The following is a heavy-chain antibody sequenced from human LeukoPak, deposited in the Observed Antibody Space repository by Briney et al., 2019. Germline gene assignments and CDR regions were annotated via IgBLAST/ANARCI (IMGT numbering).Heavy chain of an antibody. CDR2: ISSSSSTI. V-gene: IGHV3-48*01. CDR3: ARDDYGETLDY. J-gene: IGHJ4*02. CDR1: GFTFSSYS. Sequence: TGGSRRLSCAASGFTFSSYSMNWVRQAPGKGLEWVSYISSSSSTIYYADSVKGRFTIPRDNAKNSLYLQMNSLRAEDTAVYYCARDDYGETLDYWGQGTLVTVSS. D-gene: IGHD4-17*01.